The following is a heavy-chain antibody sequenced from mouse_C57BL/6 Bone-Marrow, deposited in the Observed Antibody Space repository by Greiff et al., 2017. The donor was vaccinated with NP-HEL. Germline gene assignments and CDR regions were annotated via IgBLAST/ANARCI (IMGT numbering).Heavy chain of an antibody. V-gene: IGHV5-16*01. CDR3: ARGGGWLLYFDY. J-gene: IGHJ2*01. D-gene: IGHD2-3*01. CDR2: INYDGSST. CDR1: GFTFSDYY. Sequence: EVQRVESEGGLVQPGSSMKLSCTASGFTFSDYYMAWVRQVPEKGLEWVANINYDGSSTYYLDSLKSRFIISRDNAKNILYLQMSSLKSEDTATYYCARGGGWLLYFDYWGQGTTLTVSS.